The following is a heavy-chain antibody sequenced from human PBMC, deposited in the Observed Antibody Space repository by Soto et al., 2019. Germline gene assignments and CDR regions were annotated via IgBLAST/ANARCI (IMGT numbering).Heavy chain of an antibody. CDR1: DYSISSINW. CDR2: IYYSGTT. CDR3: ARQYGGSYADY. D-gene: IGHD1-26*01. J-gene: IGHJ4*02. Sequence: PSEPLSPTCVVSDYSISSINWWGWIRQPPGKGLEWIGYIYYSGTTYYNPSLKSRVTMSVDTSKNQFSLKLSSVTAAETAVYYCARQYGGSYADYWGQG. V-gene: IGHV4-28*01.